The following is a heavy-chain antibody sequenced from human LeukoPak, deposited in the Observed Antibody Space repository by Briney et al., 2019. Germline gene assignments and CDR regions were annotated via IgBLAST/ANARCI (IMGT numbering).Heavy chain of an antibody. V-gene: IGHV3-66*01. CDR3: ARGYRGHDP. J-gene: IGHJ5*02. D-gene: IGHD5-12*01. Sequence: GGSLRLSCAASGFIVSSNYMNWVRQAPGKGLEWVSVIYSGGSTYYADSVKGRFTISRDNSKNTPFLPMNSLRAEDTAVYYCARGYRGHDPWGQGTLVTVSS. CDR1: GFIVSSNY. CDR2: IYSGGST.